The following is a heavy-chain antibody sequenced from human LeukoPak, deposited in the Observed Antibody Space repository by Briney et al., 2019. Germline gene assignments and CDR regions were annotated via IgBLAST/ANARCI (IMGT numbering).Heavy chain of an antibody. V-gene: IGHV3-9*01. Sequence: PGGSLRLSCAASGFTFDDYAMHWVRQAPGKGLEWVSGISWNSGSIGYADSVKGRFTISRDNAKNSLYLQMNSLRAEDTALYYCAKDRHIAAAGIFDYWGQGTLVTVSS. CDR3: AKDRHIAAAGIFDY. J-gene: IGHJ4*02. D-gene: IGHD6-13*01. CDR2: ISWNSGSI. CDR1: GFTFDDYA.